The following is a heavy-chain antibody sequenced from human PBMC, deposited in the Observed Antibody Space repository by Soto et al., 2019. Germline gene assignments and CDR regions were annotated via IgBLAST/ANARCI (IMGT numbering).Heavy chain of an antibody. V-gene: IGHV3-7*04. D-gene: IGHD3-10*01. Sequence: GGSLRLSCAASGFTFSSYWMSWVRQAPGKGLEWVANIKQDGSEKYYVDSVKGRFTISRDNAKNSLYLQMNSLRAEDTAVYYCARGPELLWFGELWAQEAFDIWGQGTMVTVSS. CDR2: IKQDGSEK. CDR3: ARGPELLWFGELWAQEAFDI. J-gene: IGHJ3*02. CDR1: GFTFSSYW.